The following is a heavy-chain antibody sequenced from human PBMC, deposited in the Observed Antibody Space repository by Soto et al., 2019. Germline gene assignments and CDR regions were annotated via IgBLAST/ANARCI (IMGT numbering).Heavy chain of an antibody. CDR1: GYTFTGYY. Sequence: ASVKVSCKASGYTFTGYYMHWVRQAPGQGLEWMGWINPNSGGTNYAQKFQGWVTLTRDTSLSTASMELSRLRSDDTAVYYCAREGYGGPGDDSYFDYWGQGTLVTVSS. CDR3: AREGYGGPGDDSYFDY. D-gene: IGHD1-26*01. CDR2: INPNSGGT. V-gene: IGHV1-2*04. J-gene: IGHJ4*02.